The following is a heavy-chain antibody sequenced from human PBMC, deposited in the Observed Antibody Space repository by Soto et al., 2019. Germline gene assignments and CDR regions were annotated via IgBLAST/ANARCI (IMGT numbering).Heavy chain of an antibody. CDR2: TYYRSKWYN. CDR3: ARVGSGWYLDY. J-gene: IGHJ4*02. Sequence: SQTLSLTSAISGDSVSSNIATWNWTRQSPSRGLEWLGRTYYRSKWYNDYAVSVKSRITINPDTSKNQFSLQLNSVTPDDTAVYYCARVGSGWYLDYWGQGSLVTVSS. V-gene: IGHV6-1*01. D-gene: IGHD6-19*01. CDR1: GDSVSSNIAT.